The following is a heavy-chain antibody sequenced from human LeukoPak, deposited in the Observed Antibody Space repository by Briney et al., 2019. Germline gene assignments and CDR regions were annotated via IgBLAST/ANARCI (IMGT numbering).Heavy chain of an antibody. CDR1: GFTFTDEY. CDR2: INPYSGAI. J-gene: IGHJ4*02. D-gene: IGHD2-2*01. V-gene: IGHV1-2*02. Sequence: GASAKVSCKSSGFTFTDEYIHWVRQAPGQGLEWMGWINPYSGAINYEQKFQGRVTLTRDTSTSTAYMELSRLTSGDTAVYYCARDPKSQLLLDYWGQGTLVTVSS. CDR3: ARDPKSQLLLDY.